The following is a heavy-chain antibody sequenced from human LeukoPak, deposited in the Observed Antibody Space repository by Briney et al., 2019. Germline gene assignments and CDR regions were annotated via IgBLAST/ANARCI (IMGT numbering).Heavy chain of an antibody. J-gene: IGHJ4*02. D-gene: IGHD3-3*01. CDR2: ISWNSGSI. Sequence: PGGSLRLSCAASGFTFYDYAMHWVRQAPGKGLEWVSGISWNSGSIVYPDSVKGRFTISRDNAKNSLYLQMNSLRAEDTALYYCAKDMAGDFWSGYYDYWGQGTLVTVSS. CDR1: GFTFYDYA. CDR3: AKDMAGDFWSGYYDY. V-gene: IGHV3-9*01.